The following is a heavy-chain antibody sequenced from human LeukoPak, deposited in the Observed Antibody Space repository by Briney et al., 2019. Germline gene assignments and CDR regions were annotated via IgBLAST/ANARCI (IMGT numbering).Heavy chain of an antibody. CDR3: ARVVRGAVTSNCFDP. J-gene: IGHJ5*02. CDR2: ISNSGTT. CDR1: GGSVNDYY. D-gene: IGHD4-17*01. V-gene: IGHV4-59*02. Sequence: SETLSLTCTVSGGSVNDYYWTWIRQAPGKGLEWIAYISNSGTTDYNPSLKSRVTMSADTSNNEFSLRLTSVTAADTAMYYCARVVRGAVTSNCFDPWGQGTLVTVSS.